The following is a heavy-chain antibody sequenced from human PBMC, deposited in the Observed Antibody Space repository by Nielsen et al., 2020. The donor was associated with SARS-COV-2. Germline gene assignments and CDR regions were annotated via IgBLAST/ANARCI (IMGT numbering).Heavy chain of an antibody. CDR3: ARTLGYCCRMDV. CDR1: GFSLTTNGVC. Sequence: SGPTLVKPTQTLSLTCTFSGFSLTTNGVCVTWVRQPPGKALEWLARIDWDDAKYYTTSLSTRLTISKDTSKNQVVLTMTNMDPVDTATYYCARTLGYCCRMDVWGQGTTVTVSS. CDR2: IDWDDAK. J-gene: IGHJ6*02. D-gene: IGHD2-15*01. V-gene: IGHV2-70*11.